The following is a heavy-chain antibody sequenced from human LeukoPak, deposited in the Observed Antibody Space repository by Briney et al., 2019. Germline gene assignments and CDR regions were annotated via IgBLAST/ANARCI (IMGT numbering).Heavy chain of an antibody. CDR1: GGSISSSSYY. CDR2: IYYSGST. J-gene: IGHJ5*02. V-gene: IGHV4-39*07. D-gene: IGHD5-24*01. CDR3: ARDRAYGYKTFDP. Sequence: SETLSLTCTVSGGSISSSSYYWGWIRQPPGKGLEWIGSIYYSGSTYYNPSLKSRVTISVDTSKNQFSLKLSSATAADTAVYYCARDRAYGYKTFDPWGQGTLVTVSS.